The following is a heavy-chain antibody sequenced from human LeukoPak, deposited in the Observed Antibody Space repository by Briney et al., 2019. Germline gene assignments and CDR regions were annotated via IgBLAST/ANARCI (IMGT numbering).Heavy chain of an antibody. CDR2: ISSSSSYI. V-gene: IGHV3-21*04. J-gene: IGHJ4*02. Sequence: PGGSLRLSCAASGFTFSSYSMNWVRQAPGKGLEWVSSISSSSSYIYYADSVKGRFTISRDNAKNSLYLQMNSLRAEDTAVYYCARGVARSSKFHFSYYFDYWGQGTLVTVSS. CDR1: GFTFSSYS. D-gene: IGHD6-6*01. CDR3: ARGVARSSKFHFSYYFDY.